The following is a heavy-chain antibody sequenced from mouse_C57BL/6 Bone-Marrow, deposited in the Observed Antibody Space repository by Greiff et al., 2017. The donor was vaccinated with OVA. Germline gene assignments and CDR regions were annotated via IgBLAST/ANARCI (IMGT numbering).Heavy chain of an antibody. CDR2: IDPSDSYT. CDR1: GYTFTSYW. Sequence: VQLQQPGAELVMPGASVKLSCKASGYTFTSYWMHWVKQRPGQGLEWIGEIDPSDSYTNYNQKFKGKSTLTVDKSSSTAYMQLSSLTSEDSAVYYCARALREYPDYWGQGNTLTVSS. V-gene: IGHV1-69*01. D-gene: IGHD5-1*01. J-gene: IGHJ2*01. CDR3: ARALREYPDY.